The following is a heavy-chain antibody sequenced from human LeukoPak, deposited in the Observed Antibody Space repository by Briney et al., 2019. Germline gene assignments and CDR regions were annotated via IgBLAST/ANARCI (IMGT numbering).Heavy chain of an antibody. J-gene: IGHJ3*02. Sequence: GSSVKVSCKAPGGTFSSYAISWVRQAPGQGLEWMGGIIPIFGTANYAQKFQGRVTITADESTSTAYMELSSLRSEDTAVYYCARPYSSSYDAFDIWGQGTMVTVSS. CDR1: GGTFSSYA. CDR2: IIPIFGTA. CDR3: ARPYSSSYDAFDI. D-gene: IGHD6-6*01. V-gene: IGHV1-69*01.